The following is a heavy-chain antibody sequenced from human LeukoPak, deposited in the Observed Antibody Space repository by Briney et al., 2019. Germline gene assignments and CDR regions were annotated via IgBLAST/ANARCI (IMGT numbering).Heavy chain of an antibody. D-gene: IGHD2-2*01. V-gene: IGHV1-3*01. Sequence: ASVKVSCKASGYTFTKYAMHWVRQAPGQTLEWLGWINAGNAYTKYSQEFQGRVTIIRDTSTSTAYMELRSLRSDDTAVYYCARVVPAATEWFDPWGQGTLVTVSS. CDR2: INAGNAYT. CDR1: GYTFTKYA. J-gene: IGHJ5*02. CDR3: ARVVPAATEWFDP.